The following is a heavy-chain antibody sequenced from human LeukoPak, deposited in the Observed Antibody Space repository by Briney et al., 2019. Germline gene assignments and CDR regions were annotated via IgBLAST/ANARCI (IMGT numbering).Heavy chain of an antibody. CDR1: GFTFSSHA. CDR3: AKDFTSKYDSSGYSSY. V-gene: IGHV3-23*01. J-gene: IGHJ4*02. D-gene: IGHD3-22*01. CDR2: ISGSGGST. Sequence: GGSLRLSCAASGFTFSSHAMSWVRQAPGKGLEWVSAISGSGGSTYYADSVKGRFTISRDNSKNTLYLQMNSLRAEDTAVYYCAKDFTSKYDSSGYSSYWGQGTLVTVSS.